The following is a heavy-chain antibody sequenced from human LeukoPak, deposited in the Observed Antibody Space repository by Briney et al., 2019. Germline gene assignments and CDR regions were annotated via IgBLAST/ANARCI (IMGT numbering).Heavy chain of an antibody. Sequence: NPSETLSLTCTVSGGSISAYYWSWLRQPPGRGLEWIGYFYYSGSTTYNPSLRGRVTISVDTSNNQFSLKLNSVTAADTAVYYCARGPNSGYGRIDYWGQGTLVTVSS. CDR1: GGSISAYY. J-gene: IGHJ4*02. D-gene: IGHD5-12*01. V-gene: IGHV4-59*01. CDR3: ARGPNSGYGRIDY. CDR2: FYYSGST.